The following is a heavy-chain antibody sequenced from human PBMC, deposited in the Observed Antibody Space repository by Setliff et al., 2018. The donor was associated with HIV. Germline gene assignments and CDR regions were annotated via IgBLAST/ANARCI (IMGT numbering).Heavy chain of an antibody. CDR2: ISYDGNSQ. Sequence: GGSLRLSCAASGFTFSYYTMHWIRQTPDNGLEWVAVISYDGNSQYYADSVKGRFTLSRDNSRNTLYLQMNSLRPEDTAVYYCARDCRVGWVFTYGMDVWGQGTLVTVSS. D-gene: IGHD6-13*01. CDR3: ARDCRVGWVFTYGMDV. CDR1: GFTFSYYT. J-gene: IGHJ6*02. V-gene: IGHV3-30*04.